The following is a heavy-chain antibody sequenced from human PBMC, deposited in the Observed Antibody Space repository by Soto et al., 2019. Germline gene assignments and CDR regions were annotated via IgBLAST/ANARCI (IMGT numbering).Heavy chain of an antibody. CDR1: GFTFTNAW. CDR3: TTGYDFWSGYPNDY. D-gene: IGHD3-3*01. V-gene: IGHV3-15*07. Sequence: GGSLRLSCAASGFTFTNAWMNWVRQAPGKGLEWVGRIKSKTDGGTTDYAAPVKGRFTISRDDSKNTLYLQMNSLKTEDTAVYYCTTGYDFWSGYPNDYWGQGTLVTVSS. CDR2: IKSKTDGGTT. J-gene: IGHJ4*02.